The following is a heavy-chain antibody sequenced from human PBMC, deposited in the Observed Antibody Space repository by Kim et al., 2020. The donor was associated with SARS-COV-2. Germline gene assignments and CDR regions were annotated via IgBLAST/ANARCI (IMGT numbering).Heavy chain of an antibody. Sequence: GGSLRLSCAASGFTFSSYGMHWVRQAPGKGLEWVAIIWPDGSYKYYADSVKGRFTISRDNSKNTLYLQMNSLRAEDTALYYCARSVGGSCNNGVCSNWGWFDPWGQGTLVTVSS. CDR2: IWPDGSYK. D-gene: IGHD2-8*01. CDR1: GFTFSSYG. CDR3: ARSVGGSCNNGVCSNWGWFDP. J-gene: IGHJ5*02. V-gene: IGHV3-33*01.